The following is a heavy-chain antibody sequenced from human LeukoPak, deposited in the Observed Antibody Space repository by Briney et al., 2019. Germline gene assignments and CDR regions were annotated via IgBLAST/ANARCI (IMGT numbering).Heavy chain of an antibody. D-gene: IGHD2-2*02. J-gene: IGHJ4*02. V-gene: IGHV1-3*03. CDR2: INPDNGDT. Sequence: ASVKVSCKASGYSFTNHDIHWVRLAPGQRLEWMGCINPDNGDTKYSQEFQGRVTITRDTSPSTAYMELSSLTSEDMAVYYCTLYNYWGQGTLVTVSS. CDR3: TLYNY. CDR1: GYSFTNHD.